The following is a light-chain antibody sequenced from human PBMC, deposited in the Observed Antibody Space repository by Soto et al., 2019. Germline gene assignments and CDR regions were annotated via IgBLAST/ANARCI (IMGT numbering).Light chain of an antibody. J-gene: IGKJ5*01. CDR2: RAS. Sequence: EIVLTQSPATLSVSPGEGATLSCRASQSVGSLLALYQQKPGQAPRLLIYRASTRAAGLPDRFSGSGSETDFTLTISSLQSEDFAVYYCQQYNKWPITFGQGTRLEIK. CDR3: QQYNKWPIT. V-gene: IGKV3-15*01. CDR1: QSVGSL.